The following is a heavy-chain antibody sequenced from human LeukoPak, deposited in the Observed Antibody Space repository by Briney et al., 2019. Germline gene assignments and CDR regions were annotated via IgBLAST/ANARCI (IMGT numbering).Heavy chain of an antibody. CDR2: IYYSGST. CDR1: GGSISSGGYY. V-gene: IGHV4-31*03. D-gene: IGHD3-22*01. J-gene: IGHJ3*02. CDR3: ASLYYFDSSGYYYGKADI. Sequence: SETLSLTCTVSGGSISSGGYYWSWIRQLPGKGLECIGFIYYSGSTFYNPSLKSRVTISIDTSKNQFSLKLSPVTAADTAVYYCASLYYFDSSGYYYGKADIWGQGTMVTVSS.